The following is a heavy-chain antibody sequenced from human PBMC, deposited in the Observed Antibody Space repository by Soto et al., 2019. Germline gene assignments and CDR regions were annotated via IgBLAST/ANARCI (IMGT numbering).Heavy chain of an antibody. CDR1: GYSIRSYF. D-gene: IGHD2-8*01. J-gene: IGHJ5*02. V-gene: IGHV4-59*01. CDR2: IPYSGGP. Sequence: QVQLQESGPGLVKPSETLSLTCNVSGYSIRSYFWSWIRQPPGKGLEWIGYIPYSGGPTYNPSLKSRVTISIDTSKKQFSLRMTSVTAADTAVYYCASSKMGLISVLETWGQGTLVTVSA. CDR3: ASSKMGLISVLET.